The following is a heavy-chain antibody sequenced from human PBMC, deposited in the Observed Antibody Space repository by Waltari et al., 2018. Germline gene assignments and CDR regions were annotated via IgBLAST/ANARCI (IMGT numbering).Heavy chain of an antibody. CDR1: GYTFTGYY. J-gene: IGHJ5*02. CDR2: INPNSGGT. Sequence: QVQLVQSGAEVKKPGASVKVSCKASGYTFTGYYMPWVRQAPGQGLEWMGWINPNSGGTNYAQKLQGRVTMTRDTSISTAYMELSRLRSDDTAVYYCARDIDYYDSSGYHLWFDPWGQGTLVTVSS. D-gene: IGHD3-22*01. CDR3: ARDIDYYDSSGYHLWFDP. V-gene: IGHV1-2*02.